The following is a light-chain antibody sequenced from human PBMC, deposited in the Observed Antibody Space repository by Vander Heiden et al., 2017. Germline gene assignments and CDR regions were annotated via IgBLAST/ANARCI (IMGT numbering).Light chain of an antibody. V-gene: IGLV3-9*01. J-gene: IGLJ2*01. CDR1: IFEVKN. CDR3: QVWDTSPL. CDR2: RNT. Sequence: SDELTQPLSVSVALGQAVSMSYGEDIFEVKNVHWYKQRPGQAPARVIYRNTVRPAGIPERISGSKSGNTATLTISRAQADDEADYFCQVWDTSPLFGGGTKLTVL.